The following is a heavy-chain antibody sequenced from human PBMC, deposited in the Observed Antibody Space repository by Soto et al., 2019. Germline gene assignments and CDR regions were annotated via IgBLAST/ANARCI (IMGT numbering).Heavy chain of an antibody. Sequence: ESGPTLVNPTQTLTLTCTFSGFSLSTSGVGVGWIRQPPGKALEWLALIYWDDDKRYSPSLKSRLTITKDTSKNQVVLTMTNMDPVDTATYYCAHSSLQWWKDAGNWFDPWGQGTLVTVSS. CDR1: GFSLSTSGVG. CDR2: IYWDDDK. CDR3: AHSSLQWWKDAGNWFDP. V-gene: IGHV2-5*02. J-gene: IGHJ5*02. D-gene: IGHD2-15*01.